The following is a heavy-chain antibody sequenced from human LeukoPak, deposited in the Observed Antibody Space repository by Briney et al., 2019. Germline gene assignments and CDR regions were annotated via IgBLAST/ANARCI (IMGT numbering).Heavy chain of an antibody. V-gene: IGHV4-39*07. CDR1: GGSISSSSYY. CDR2: IYYSGST. D-gene: IGHD6-19*01. CDR3: ARDLLRRYSSGWYGPENFDY. J-gene: IGHJ4*02. Sequence: SETLSLTCTVSGGSISSSSYYWGWIRQPPGKGLEWIGSIYYSGSTYYNPSLKSRVTISVDTSKNQFSLKLSSVTAADTAVYYCARDLLRRYSSGWYGPENFDYWGQGTLVTVSS.